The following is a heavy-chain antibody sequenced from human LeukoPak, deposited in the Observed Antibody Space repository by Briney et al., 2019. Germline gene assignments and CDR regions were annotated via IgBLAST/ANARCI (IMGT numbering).Heavy chain of an antibody. CDR2: IKGDGSSA. J-gene: IGHJ3*02. CDR1: GFTFSNYW. V-gene: IGHV3-74*01. CDR3: AREYYYGSGSSGAFDI. D-gene: IGHD3-10*01. Sequence: GGSLRLSCATSGFTFSNYWMHWVRQVPGEGLVWVSRIKGDGSSARNADSVKGRFTISRDNAKNTLYLQMDSLRAEDTAVYYCAREYYYGSGSSGAFDIWGQGTMVTVSS.